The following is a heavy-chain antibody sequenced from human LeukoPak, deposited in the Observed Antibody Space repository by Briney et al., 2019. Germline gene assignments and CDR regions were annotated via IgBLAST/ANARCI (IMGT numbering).Heavy chain of an antibody. V-gene: IGHV3-30*04. CDR2: ISYDGSNK. CDR3: ARSIAVAGPHDY. CDR1: GITFSSNA. D-gene: IGHD6-19*01. Sequence: GRSLGLSCAASGITFSSNAMHWVRQAPGKGLEWVAVISYDGSNKYYADSVKGRFTISRDNSKNTLYLQMNSLRAEDTAVYYCARSIAVAGPHDYWGQGTLVTVSS. J-gene: IGHJ4*02.